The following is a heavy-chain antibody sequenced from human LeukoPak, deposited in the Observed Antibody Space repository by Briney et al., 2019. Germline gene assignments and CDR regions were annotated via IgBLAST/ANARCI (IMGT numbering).Heavy chain of an antibody. J-gene: IGHJ3*02. Sequence: GGSLRLSCAASGVTFSTYWMIWVRQAPGKGLEWVSSISSSSTYIYYADSVKGRFTISRDNAKNSLYLQMNSLRAEDTAVYYCARDFIGDYGDEVTAFDIWGQGTMVTVSS. D-gene: IGHD4-17*01. CDR3: ARDFIGDYGDEVTAFDI. CDR1: GVTFSTYW. CDR2: ISSSSTYI. V-gene: IGHV3-21*01.